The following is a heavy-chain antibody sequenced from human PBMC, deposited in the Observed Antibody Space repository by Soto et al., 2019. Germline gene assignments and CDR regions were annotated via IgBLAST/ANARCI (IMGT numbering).Heavy chain of an antibody. D-gene: IGHD3-10*01. J-gene: IGHJ5*02. CDR2: ISSSSSYI. V-gene: IGHV3-21*01. CDR3: ARGPRLWFGELLKDVVKWFDP. Sequence: GGSLRLSCAASGFTFSSYSMNWVRQAPGKGLEWVSSISSSSSYIYYADSVKGRFTISRDNAKNSLYLQMNSLRAEDTAVYYCARGPRLWFGELLKDVVKWFDPWGQGTLVTVSS. CDR1: GFTFSSYS.